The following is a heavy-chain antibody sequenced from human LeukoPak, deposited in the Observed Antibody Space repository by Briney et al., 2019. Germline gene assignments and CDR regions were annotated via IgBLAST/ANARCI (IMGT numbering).Heavy chain of an antibody. Sequence: GGSLRLSCAASGFTFSSFGMTWVRQAPGKGLEWVSAISDNGGSIFYADSVKGRFTISRDNSKNGLYLQMNSLRADDTAVYYCVKIAPDLPWGQGTLVTVS. CDR1: GFTFSSFG. V-gene: IGHV3-23*01. J-gene: IGHJ5*02. CDR3: VKIAPDLP. D-gene: IGHD2-21*01. CDR2: ISDNGGSI.